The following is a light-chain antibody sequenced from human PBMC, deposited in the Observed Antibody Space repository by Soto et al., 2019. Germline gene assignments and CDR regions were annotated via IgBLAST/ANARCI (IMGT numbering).Light chain of an antibody. CDR1: QTISTY. Sequence: DLQMTHSPSSLSASVGDRVTISFLSSQTISTYLSWYQQKSGKAPKLLIYAASTLQSGVPSRFSGSGSGTDFTLTISSLQPEDFATYHCQQSYSSPRTFGQGTKVDIK. CDR2: AAS. V-gene: IGKV1-39*01. J-gene: IGKJ1*01. CDR3: QQSYSSPRT.